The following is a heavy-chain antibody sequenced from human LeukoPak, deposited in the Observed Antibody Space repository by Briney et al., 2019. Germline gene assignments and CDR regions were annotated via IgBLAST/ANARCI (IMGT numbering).Heavy chain of an antibody. V-gene: IGHV3-15*01. J-gene: IGHJ4*02. CDR3: TTLEGYCSSTSCYGLGY. D-gene: IGHD2-2*01. Sequence: GGSLRLSCAASGFTFSNAWMSWVRQAPGKGLEWVGRIKSKTDGGTTDYAAPVKGRFAISRDDSKNTLYLQMNSLKTEDTAVYYCTTLEGYCSSTSCYGLGYWGQGTLVTVSS. CDR2: IKSKTDGGTT. CDR1: GFTFSNAW.